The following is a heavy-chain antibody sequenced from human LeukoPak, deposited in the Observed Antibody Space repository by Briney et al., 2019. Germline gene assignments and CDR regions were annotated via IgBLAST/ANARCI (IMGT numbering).Heavy chain of an antibody. CDR1: GFTVSSNY. V-gene: IGHV3-53*05. Sequence: GGSLRLSCAASGFTVSSNYMSWVRQAPGKGLDCVSVIYSDGDTYYADSVKGRFTISRDNSKNTLYLQMNSLRAEDTAVYYCAKISGYYPYYFDYWGQGTLVTVSS. D-gene: IGHD3-22*01. CDR3: AKISGYYPYYFDY. CDR2: IYSDGDT. J-gene: IGHJ4*02.